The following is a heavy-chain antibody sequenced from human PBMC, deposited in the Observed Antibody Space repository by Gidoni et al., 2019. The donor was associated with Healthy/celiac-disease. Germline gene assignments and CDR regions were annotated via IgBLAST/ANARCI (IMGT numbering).Heavy chain of an antibody. V-gene: IGHV3-7*03. Sequence: EVQLVESGGGLVQPGGSLRLSCAASGFTFSSYWMSWVRQAPGKGLEWVANIKQDGSGKYYVDSVKGRFTISRDNAKNSLYLQMNSLRAEDTAVYYCARDRDSAQDIVVVVAADNFDAFDIWGQGTMVTVSS. D-gene: IGHD2-15*01. CDR1: GFTFSSYW. CDR2: IKQDGSGK. J-gene: IGHJ3*02. CDR3: ARDRDSAQDIVVVVAADNFDAFDI.